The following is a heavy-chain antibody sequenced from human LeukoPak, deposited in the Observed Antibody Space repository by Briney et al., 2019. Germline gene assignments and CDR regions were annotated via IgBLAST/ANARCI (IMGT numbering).Heavy chain of an antibody. V-gene: IGHV3-49*03. CDR2: IASKTYGETT. Sequence: GGSLRLSCTASGFSIVDYALSWFRLAPGEGLEWVGYIASKTYGETTQYAASVKGRFFISRDDSKNIAYLQMNSLKTGDTAVYYCTRNTDKALHYDYWGQGTPVTVSS. D-gene: IGHD5-18*01. CDR1: GFSIVDYA. CDR3: TRNTDKALHYDY. J-gene: IGHJ4*02.